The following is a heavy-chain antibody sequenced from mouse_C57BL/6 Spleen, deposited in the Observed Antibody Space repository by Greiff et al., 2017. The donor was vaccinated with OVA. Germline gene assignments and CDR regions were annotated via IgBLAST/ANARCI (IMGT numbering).Heavy chain of an antibody. CDR2: FYPGSGSI. D-gene: IGHD3-3*01. J-gene: IGHJ2*01. Sequence: QVQLQQSGAELVKPGASVKMSCKASGYTFTEYTIHWVKQRSGQGLEWIGWFYPGSGSIKYNEEFKDKATLTAAKSSRPVYMELSKMTSEDSTVYFYASRERLGEDFDYWGQGTTLTVSS. CDR1: GYTFTEYT. V-gene: IGHV1-62-2*01. CDR3: ASRERLGEDFDY.